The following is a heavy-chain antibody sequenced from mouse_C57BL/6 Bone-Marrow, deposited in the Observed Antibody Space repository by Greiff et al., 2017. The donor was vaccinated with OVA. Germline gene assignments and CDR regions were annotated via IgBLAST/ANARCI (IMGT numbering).Heavy chain of an antibody. J-gene: IGHJ3*01. CDR1: GYPFTSYW. CDR3: ARRVRDWFAY. V-gene: IGHV1-69*01. D-gene: IGHD2-14*01. Sequence: QVHVKQPGAELVMPGASVKLSCKASGYPFTSYWMHWVKQRPGQGLEWIGEIDPSDSYTNYNQKFKGKSTLTVDKSSSTAYMQLSSLTSEDSAVYYCARRVRDWFAYWGQGTLVTVSA. CDR2: IDPSDSYT.